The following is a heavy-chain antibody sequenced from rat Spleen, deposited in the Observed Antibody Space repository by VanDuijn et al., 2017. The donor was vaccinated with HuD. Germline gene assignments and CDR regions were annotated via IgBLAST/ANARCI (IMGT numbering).Heavy chain of an antibody. J-gene: IGHJ2*01. CDR1: GFTFSEFF. D-gene: IGHD1-11*01. CDR3: ARHDTGRVNYFDY. CDR2: ISSDGGRN. V-gene: IGHV5S14*01. Sequence: EVELVQSDGGLVQPGRSLKLSCAASGFTFSEFFMAWVRQTPAKGLEWVATISSDGGRNFYRDSVKGRFTISRDNAKNTQYLQMDSLRSEDTATYYCARHDTGRVNYFDYWGQGVMVTASS.